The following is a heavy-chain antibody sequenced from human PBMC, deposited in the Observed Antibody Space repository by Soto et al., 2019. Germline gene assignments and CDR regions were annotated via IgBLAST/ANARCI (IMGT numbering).Heavy chain of an antibody. D-gene: IGHD3-10*01. V-gene: IGHV3-74*01. CDR3: ASLWFGEFW. J-gene: IGHJ4*02. CDR1: GFTFSSYW. CDR2: INSDGSST. Sequence: EVQLVESGGGFVQPGGSLRLSCAASGFTFSSYWMHWAHQAPGKGLVWVSRINSDGSSTSYADSVKGRFAISRDNAKNTLYLQMNGLRAEDTAVYYCASLWFGEFWWGQGTLVTVSS.